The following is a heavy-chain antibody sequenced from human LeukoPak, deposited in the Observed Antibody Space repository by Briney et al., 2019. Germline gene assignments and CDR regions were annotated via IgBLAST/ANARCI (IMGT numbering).Heavy chain of an antibody. D-gene: IGHD2-15*01. Sequence: SETLSLTCIVSGGSISPYYWSWVRQPPGSGLEWIAYIYYSGSTSYNPSLKSRVAISVDTSNNEVSLKLSSVTAADTAVYYCARHGYCSGCSCYLVYWRQGTLVTVSS. CDR1: GGSISPYY. J-gene: IGHJ4*02. CDR2: IYYSGST. CDR3: ARHGYCSGCSCYLVY. V-gene: IGHV4-59*08.